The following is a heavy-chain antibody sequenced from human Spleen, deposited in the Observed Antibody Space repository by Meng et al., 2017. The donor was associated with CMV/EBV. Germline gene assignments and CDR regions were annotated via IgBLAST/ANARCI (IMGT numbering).Heavy chain of an antibody. CDR2: IYYSGST. D-gene: IGHD2-15*01. V-gene: IGHV4-39*07. CDR1: GGSISSSSYY. Sequence: GSLRLSCTVSGGSISSSSYYWGWIRQPPGKGLEWIGSIYYSGSTYYNPSLKSRVTISVDTSKNQFSLKLSSVTAADTAVYYCARNRIKAFDIWGQGTMVTVSS. J-gene: IGHJ3*02. CDR3: ARNRIKAFDI.